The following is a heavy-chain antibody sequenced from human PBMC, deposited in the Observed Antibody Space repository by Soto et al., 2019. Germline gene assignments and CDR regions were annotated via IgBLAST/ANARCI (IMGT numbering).Heavy chain of an antibody. J-gene: IGHJ3*02. D-gene: IGHD5-18*01. CDR3: ARVASYSYGSDAFDI. CDR1: GFTFSSYQ. V-gene: IGHV3-48*03. CDR2: ITSSGSTT. Sequence: EVQLVESGGGLVQPGGSLRLSCGASGFTFSSYQMNWVRQAPGKGLEWVSYITSSGSTTYYADSVKGRFTSSRDNAKNSLYLQMNSLRAEDTAVYYCARVASYSYGSDAFDIWGQGTMVIVSS.